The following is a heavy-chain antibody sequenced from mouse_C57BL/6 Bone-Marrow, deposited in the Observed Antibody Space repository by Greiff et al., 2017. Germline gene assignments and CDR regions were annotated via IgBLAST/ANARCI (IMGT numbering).Heavy chain of an antibody. CDR3: ARRGYYGHFDY. V-gene: IGHV5-6*01. J-gene: IGHJ2*01. CDR1: GFTFSSYG. D-gene: IGHD1-1*01. Sequence: EVQRVESGGDLVKPGGSLNLSCAASGFTFSSYGMSWVRQTPDKRLEWVATISSGGSYTYYPDSVKGRFTISRDNAKNTLYLQMSSLKSEDTAMYYCARRGYYGHFDYWGQGTTLTVSS. CDR2: ISSGGSYT.